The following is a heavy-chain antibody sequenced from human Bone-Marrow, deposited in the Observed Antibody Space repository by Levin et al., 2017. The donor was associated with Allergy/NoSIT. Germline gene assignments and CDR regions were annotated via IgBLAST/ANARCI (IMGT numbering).Heavy chain of an antibody. CDR3: ARTMVRGVITSPFDY. J-gene: IGHJ4*02. D-gene: IGHD3-10*01. CDR2: IYPGDSDT. V-gene: IGHV5-51*01. CDR1: GYSFTSYW. Sequence: GGSLRLSCKGSGYSFTSYWIAWVRQMPGKGLEWMGIIYPGDSDTRYSPSFQGQVTIAADKSISTAYLQWSSLKASDTAMYYCARTMVRGVITSPFDYWGQGTLVTVSS.